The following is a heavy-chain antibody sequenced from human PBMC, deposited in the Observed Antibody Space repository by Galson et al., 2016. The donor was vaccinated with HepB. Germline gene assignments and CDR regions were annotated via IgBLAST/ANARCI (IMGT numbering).Heavy chain of an antibody. CDR1: GFTFNNYA. CDR3: AKEAIPNKDFLSGYQD. J-gene: IGHJ4*02. CDR2: ISGGADGR. V-gene: IGHV3-23*01. Sequence: SLRLSCATSGFTFNNYAMSWVRQAPGKGLEWVSAISGGADGRYYADSVEGRFTISRDNSNNILYLQMSSLRAEDTAVYYCAKEAIPNKDFLSGYQDWGQGTLVTVSS. D-gene: IGHD3-3*01.